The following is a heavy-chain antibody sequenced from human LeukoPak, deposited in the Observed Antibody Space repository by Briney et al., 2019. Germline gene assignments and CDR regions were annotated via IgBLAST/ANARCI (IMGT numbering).Heavy chain of an antibody. CDR3: ARVEWFGELSPFDI. J-gene: IGHJ3*02. V-gene: IGHV4-61*01. Sequence: SETLSLTCTVSGGSVSSGTYYWSWIRQPPGEGLEWIGYIHYSGSTNYSPSLKSRVTISVDTSKNQFSLKLSSVTAADTAVYYCARVEWFGELSPFDIWGQGTMVTVSS. CDR2: IHYSGST. D-gene: IGHD3-10*01. CDR1: GGSVSSGTYY.